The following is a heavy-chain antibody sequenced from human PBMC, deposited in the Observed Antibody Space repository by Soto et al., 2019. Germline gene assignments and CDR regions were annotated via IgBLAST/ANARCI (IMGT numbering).Heavy chain of an antibody. J-gene: IGHJ4*02. Sequence: GGSLRLSCAASGFTFDDYAMHWVRQASGKGLEWVSGISWNSGSIGYADSVKGRFTISRDYAKNSLYLQMNSLRAEDTALYYCAKDRDDFWSGYYDYWGQGTLVTVSS. CDR2: ISWNSGSI. V-gene: IGHV3-9*01. CDR3: AKDRDDFWSGYYDY. CDR1: GFTFDDYA. D-gene: IGHD3-3*01.